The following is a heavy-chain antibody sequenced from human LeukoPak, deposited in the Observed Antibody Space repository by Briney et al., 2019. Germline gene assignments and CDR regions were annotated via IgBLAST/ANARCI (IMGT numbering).Heavy chain of an antibody. CDR1: GFTFSSYG. V-gene: IGHV3-23*01. CDR2: ISGSGGST. Sequence: TGGTLRLSCAASGFTFSSYGMSWVRQAPGKGLEWVSAISGSGGSTYYADSVKGRFTISRDNSKNTLYLQMNSLRAEDTAVYYCAKCAAAAGTSCIYDYWGQGTLVTVSS. J-gene: IGHJ4*02. CDR3: AKCAAAAGTSCIYDY. D-gene: IGHD6-13*01.